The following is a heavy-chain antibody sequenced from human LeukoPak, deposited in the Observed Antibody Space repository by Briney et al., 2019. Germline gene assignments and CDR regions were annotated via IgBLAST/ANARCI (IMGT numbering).Heavy chain of an antibody. CDR3: ARDLPGYDNWFDP. D-gene: IGHD5-12*01. CDR2: IYTSGST. CDR1: GGSICSGSYY. V-gene: IGHV4-61*02. J-gene: IGHJ5*02. Sequence: PSETLSLTCTVSGGSICSGSYYWSWIRQPAGKGLEWIGRIYTSGSTNYNPSLKSRVTISVDTSKNQFSLKLSSVTAADTAVYYCARDLPGYDNWFDPWGQGTLVTVSS.